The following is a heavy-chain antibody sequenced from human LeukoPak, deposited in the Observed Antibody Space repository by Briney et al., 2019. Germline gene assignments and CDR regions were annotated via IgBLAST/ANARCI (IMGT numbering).Heavy chain of an antibody. J-gene: IGHJ4*02. D-gene: IGHD5-18*01. V-gene: IGHV3-53*01. CDR1: GFTVSINY. Sequence: GGSLRLSCAASGFTVSINYMSWVRQAPGKGLEWVSLIYSGGNTYYADSVKGRFTISRDNSKNTLYLQMNSLRAEDTAVYYCTKGTIWLPFDYWGQGTLVTVSS. CDR3: TKGTIWLPFDY. CDR2: IYSGGNT.